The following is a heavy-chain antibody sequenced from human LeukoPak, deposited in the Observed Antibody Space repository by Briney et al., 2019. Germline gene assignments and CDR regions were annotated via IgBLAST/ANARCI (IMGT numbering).Heavy chain of an antibody. CDR2: IKPDGSEK. D-gene: IGHD6-19*01. CDR1: GFTFSSHW. J-gene: IGHJ4*02. Sequence: GGSLRLSCAASGFTFSSHWMTRVRQAPGRGLEWVANIKPDGSEKYYVASVKGRFTISRDNTKNSLYLEMNSLRAEDTALYYCGSGGGWVFDFRGQGTAVTVSS. V-gene: IGHV3-7*02. CDR3: GSGGGWVFDF.